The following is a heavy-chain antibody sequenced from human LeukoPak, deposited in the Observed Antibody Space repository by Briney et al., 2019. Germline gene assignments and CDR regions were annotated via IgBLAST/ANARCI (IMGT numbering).Heavy chain of an antibody. V-gene: IGHV4-34*01. CDR3: ARSSPDIVVVPAATPNWFDP. CDR1: GGSFSGYY. D-gene: IGHD2-2*01. J-gene: IGHJ5*02. CDR2: XXHXGST. Sequence: ETXSLTCAVYGGSFSGYYWSWIRQPPGKGLEWXXXXXHXGSTNYNPSPKSRVTISVDTSKNQFSLKLSSVTAADTAVYYCARSSPDIVVVPAATPNWFDPWGQGTLVTVSS.